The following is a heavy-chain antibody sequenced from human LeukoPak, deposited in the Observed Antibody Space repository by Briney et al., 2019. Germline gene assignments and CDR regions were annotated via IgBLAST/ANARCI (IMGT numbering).Heavy chain of an antibody. D-gene: IGHD3-22*01. CDR1: GFAFSTFW. CDR3: ARDVNYYYDRSAY. Sequence: GGSLRLSCAASGFAFSTFWMTWVRQGPGKGLECVANIKQDGSEEYYLDSVQGRFTISRDNAKNSLYLQMNSLRAADTGVYYCARDVNYYYDRSAYWGQGTLVNVSS. CDR2: IKQDGSEE. V-gene: IGHV3-7*03. J-gene: IGHJ4*02.